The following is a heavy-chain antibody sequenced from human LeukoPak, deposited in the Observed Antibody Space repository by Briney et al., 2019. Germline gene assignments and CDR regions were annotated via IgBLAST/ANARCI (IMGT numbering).Heavy chain of an antibody. Sequence: GGSLRLSCAASGFTFSSYAMSWVRQAPGKGLEWVSGIIDNGDITYYANSVRGRFTITRDNSKNTLYLQMNSLRAEDTAVYYCAKLGGQQVYNYYVAVWGKGTTVAVSS. CDR2: IIDNGDIT. CDR1: GFTFSSYA. J-gene: IGHJ6*03. D-gene: IGHD3-16*01. CDR3: AKLGGQQVYNYYVAV. V-gene: IGHV3-23*01.